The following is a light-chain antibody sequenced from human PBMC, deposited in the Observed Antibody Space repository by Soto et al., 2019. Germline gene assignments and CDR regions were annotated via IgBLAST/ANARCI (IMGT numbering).Light chain of an antibody. CDR2: DVI. J-gene: IGLJ1*01. Sequence: QSALTQPASVSGSPGQSITISCTGTSSDVGGYKYVSWYQQHPGKAPKLVIYDVINRPSGVSHRFSGSKSGNTASLTFSGLQAEDEADYYCSSYTSSNALVFGTGTKVTVL. CDR3: SSYTSSNALV. V-gene: IGLV2-14*01. CDR1: SSDVGGYKY.